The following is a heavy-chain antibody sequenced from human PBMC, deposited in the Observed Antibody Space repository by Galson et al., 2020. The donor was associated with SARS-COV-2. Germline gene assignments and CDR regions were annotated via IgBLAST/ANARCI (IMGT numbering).Heavy chain of an antibody. CDR1: GFTFSSYG. V-gene: IGHV3-30*02. Sequence: GGSLRLSCATSGFTFSSYGMHWVRQAPGKGLEWVAFIRYDGSNKYYADSVKGRFTISRDNSKNTLYLQMNSVRAEDTAVYYWAKVDHVTMIVVAWGQGTMVTVSS. D-gene: IGHD3-22*01. CDR2: IRYDGSNK. J-gene: IGHJ3*01. CDR3: AKVDHVTMIVVA.